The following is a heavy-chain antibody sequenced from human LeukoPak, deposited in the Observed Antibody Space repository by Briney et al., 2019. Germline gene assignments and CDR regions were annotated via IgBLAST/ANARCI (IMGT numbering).Heavy chain of an antibody. V-gene: IGHV3-7*01. J-gene: IGHJ4*02. Sequence: GGSLRLSCAASGFTFSTYWMTWVRQTPGKGLEWVANVHQGGSEKYYWDSVKGRFTIFRDNAQNSLYLHMNSLRVEDTGVYYCTRDTGGSGSYPDFWGRGTLVTVSP. CDR3: TRDTGGSGSYPDF. D-gene: IGHD1-26*01. CDR1: GFTFSTYW. CDR2: VHQGGSEK.